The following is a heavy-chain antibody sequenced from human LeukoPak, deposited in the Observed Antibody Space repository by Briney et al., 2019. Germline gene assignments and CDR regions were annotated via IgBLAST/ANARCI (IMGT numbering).Heavy chain of an antibody. CDR1: GFTFSTSW. V-gene: IGHV3-74*01. Sequence: GGSLRPSCEASGFTFSTSWMHWVRQVPGKGLVWVSRINPDGSITNYADSVKGRFTISRDNANNMLYLLMNSLRVDDTAVYYCVRALLGTSDYWGQGTLVTVSS. J-gene: IGHJ4*02. CDR2: INPDGSIT. D-gene: IGHD7-27*01. CDR3: VRALLGTSDY.